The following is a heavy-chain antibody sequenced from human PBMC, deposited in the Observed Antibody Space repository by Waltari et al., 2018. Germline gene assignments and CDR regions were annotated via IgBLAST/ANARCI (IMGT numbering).Heavy chain of an antibody. Sequence: QVQLQESGPGLVKPSETLSLTCTVSGGSISSYYWSWIRQPPGKGLEWIGYIYTSGSTNYTPSLKSRVTISVDTSKNQFSLKLSSVPAADTAVYYCASRPANCSGGSCYYYYYYMDVWGKGTTVTVSS. CDR3: ASRPANCSGGSCYYYYYYMDV. CDR2: IYTSGST. J-gene: IGHJ6*03. CDR1: GGSISSYY. V-gene: IGHV4-4*09. D-gene: IGHD2-15*01.